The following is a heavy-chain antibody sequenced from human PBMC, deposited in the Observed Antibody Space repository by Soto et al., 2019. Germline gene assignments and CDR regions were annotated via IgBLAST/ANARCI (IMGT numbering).Heavy chain of an antibody. V-gene: IGHV1-18*04. Sequence: AAVKVSCKAAGYTFTSYGISWVRQAPGQGLEWMGWISAYNGNTNYAQKLQGRVTMTTDTSTSTAYMELRSLRSDDTAVYYCARDLVGSVHYYYGMDVWGQGTTVTVSS. CDR2: ISAYNGNT. CDR1: GYTFTSYG. CDR3: ARDLVGSVHYYYGMDV. D-gene: IGHD3-10*01. J-gene: IGHJ6*02.